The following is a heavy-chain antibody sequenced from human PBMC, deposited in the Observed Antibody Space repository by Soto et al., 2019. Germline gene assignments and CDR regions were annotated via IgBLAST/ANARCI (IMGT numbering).Heavy chain of an antibody. CDR3: AREGGSSWPNWFDP. D-gene: IGHD6-13*01. V-gene: IGHV1-69*02. CDR1: GGTFITST. CDR2: IIPIINIV. Sequence: QVHLVQSGAEVKKPGSSVKVSCKASGGTFITSTISWVRKTPGQGPEWMGRIIPIINIVNNAQKFQGRVTITADKSTSPAYIELSSLRSDDTVVYYCAREGGSSWPNWFDPWGQGTLVIVSS. J-gene: IGHJ5*02.